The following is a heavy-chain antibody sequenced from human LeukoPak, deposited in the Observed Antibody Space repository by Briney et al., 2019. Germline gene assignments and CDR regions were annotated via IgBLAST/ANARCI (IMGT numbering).Heavy chain of an antibody. CDR3: ARGKDYYDSSGYYYSDWFDP. Sequence: PSETLSLTCSVSGYSISSAYYWGWIRQPPGKGLEWIATIHYSGSTNYNPSLKSRVTMSVDTSKNQFSLKLSSVTAADTAVYYCARGKDYYDSSGYYYSDWFDPWGQGTLVTVSS. J-gene: IGHJ5*02. CDR2: IHYSGST. V-gene: IGHV4-38-2*02. D-gene: IGHD3-22*01. CDR1: GYSISSAYY.